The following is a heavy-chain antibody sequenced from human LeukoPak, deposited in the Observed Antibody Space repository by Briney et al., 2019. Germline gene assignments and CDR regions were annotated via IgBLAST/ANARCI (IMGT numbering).Heavy chain of an antibody. D-gene: IGHD3-9*01. V-gene: IGHV3-53*01. CDR1: GFTVSSNY. J-gene: IGHJ4*02. CDR3: ARVATGWGVDYFDY. Sequence: GGSLRLSCAASGFTVSSNYMTWVRQAPGKGLEWASVIYSGGSTYYADSVKGRFTISRDNSKNTLYLQMNSLRAEDTAVYYCARVATGWGVDYFDYWGQGTLVTVSS. CDR2: IYSGGST.